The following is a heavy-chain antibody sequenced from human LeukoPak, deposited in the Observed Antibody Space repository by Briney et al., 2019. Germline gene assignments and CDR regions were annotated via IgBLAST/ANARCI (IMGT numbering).Heavy chain of an antibody. Sequence: PGGSLRLSCAASGFTVSSSYMSWVRQAPGKGLEWVSLIYGGGSTYYADSVKGRFTISGDNSKNTLYLQVNSLRAEDTAVYYCARRGDGGRSFDYWGQGTLVTVSS. CDR1: GFTVSSSY. J-gene: IGHJ4*02. CDR2: IYGGGST. CDR3: ARRGDGGRSFDY. D-gene: IGHD4-23*01. V-gene: IGHV3-53*01.